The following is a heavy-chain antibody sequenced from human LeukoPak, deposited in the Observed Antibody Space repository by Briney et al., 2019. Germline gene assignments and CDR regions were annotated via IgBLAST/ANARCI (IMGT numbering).Heavy chain of an antibody. D-gene: IGHD6-13*01. V-gene: IGHV3-33*01. CDR1: GFTFSSYG. Sequence: GGSLRLCCAASGFTFSSYGMHWVRQAPGKGLEWVAVIWYDGSNKYYADSVKGRFTTSRDNSKNTLYLQMNSLRAEDTAVYYCARDIEAAGLFLDYWGRGTLVTVSS. CDR3: ARDIEAAGLFLDY. J-gene: IGHJ4*02. CDR2: IWYDGSNK.